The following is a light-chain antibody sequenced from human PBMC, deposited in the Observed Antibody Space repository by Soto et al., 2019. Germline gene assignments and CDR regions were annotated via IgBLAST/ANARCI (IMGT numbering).Light chain of an antibody. J-gene: IGKJ1*01. CDR2: GAS. Sequence: EIVMTQSPATLSVSPGDRATLSCRASQSVSSNLAWYQQKTGQAPRLLIYGASTRATGIPARFSGSGSGTEFTLTISSLQSEDFAVYYCQQYNDWPATFGQGTKVEIK. V-gene: IGKV3-15*01. CDR1: QSVSSN. CDR3: QQYNDWPAT.